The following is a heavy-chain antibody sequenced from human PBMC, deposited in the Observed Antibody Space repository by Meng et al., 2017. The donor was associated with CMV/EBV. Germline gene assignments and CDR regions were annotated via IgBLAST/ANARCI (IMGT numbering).Heavy chain of an antibody. V-gene: IGHV4-59*01. D-gene: IGHD3-10*01. Sequence: SETLSLTCTVSGGSISSYYWSWIRQPPGKGLEWIGYIYYSGSTNYNPSLKSRVTISVDTSKNQFSLKLSSVTAADTAVYYCARVGDGESFDYWGQGTLVTVSS. CDR2: IYYSGST. CDR1: GGSISSYY. J-gene: IGHJ4*02. CDR3: ARVGDGESFDY.